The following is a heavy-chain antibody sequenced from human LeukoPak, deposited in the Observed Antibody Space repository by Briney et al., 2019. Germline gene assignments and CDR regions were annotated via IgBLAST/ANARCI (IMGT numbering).Heavy chain of an antibody. J-gene: IGHJ4*02. CDR1: GFTFSSYG. CDR2: ISIWSTYI. Sequence: GVSLRLSCTAPGFTFSSYGMNWVRQAPGKGLEGGSSISIWSTYIYYADSLKGRFTISRDNAKNSLYLQMNSLRAEDTAVYYCARGYNSGWYDVGYWGQGTLVTVSS. CDR3: ARGYNSGWYDVGY. V-gene: IGHV3-21*01. D-gene: IGHD6-19*01.